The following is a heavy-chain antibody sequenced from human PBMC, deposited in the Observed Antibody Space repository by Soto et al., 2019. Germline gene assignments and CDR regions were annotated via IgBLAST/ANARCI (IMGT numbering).Heavy chain of an antibody. CDR2: VSWNSGSI. CDR3: AKDNLYSSGWFDS. V-gene: IGHV3-9*01. CDR1: GFKFDDYA. J-gene: IGHJ5*01. Sequence: GGSLRLSCAGSGFKFDDYAMHWVRQAPGKGLEWIAGVSWNSGSIGYADSVKGRFTISRDNAKESLYLQMNSLRIEDSAVYYCAKDNLYSSGWFDSWGQGALVTVSS. D-gene: IGHD6-19*01.